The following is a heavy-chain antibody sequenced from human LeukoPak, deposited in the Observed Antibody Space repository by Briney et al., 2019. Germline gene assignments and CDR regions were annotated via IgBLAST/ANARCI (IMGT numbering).Heavy chain of an antibody. CDR3: ARHEYGPPLFDY. Sequence: SETLSLTCTVSGGSISSYYWSWIRQPPGKGLEWIGYIYYSGSTNYNPSLKSRVTISVDTSKNQFSLKLSSVTAADTAVYYCARHEYGPPLFDYWGQGTLVTVSS. CDR1: GGSISSYY. D-gene: IGHD4-17*01. V-gene: IGHV4-59*08. J-gene: IGHJ4*02. CDR2: IYYSGST.